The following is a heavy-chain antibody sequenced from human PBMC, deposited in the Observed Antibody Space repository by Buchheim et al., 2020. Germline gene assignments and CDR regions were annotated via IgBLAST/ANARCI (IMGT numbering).Heavy chain of an antibody. D-gene: IGHD2-2*01. CDR3: VREHYSTSVDWYFGL. CDR2: ISYDGSNK. Sequence: QVQLVESGGGVVQPGGSLRLSCAASGFTFNSYAMHWVRQAPGEGLEWVALISYDGSNKYYADSVKGRFTISRDNSKKALYLQMNSLRAEETAVYYCVREHYSTSVDWYFGLWGRGTL. V-gene: IGHV3-30-3*01. CDR1: GFTFNSYA. J-gene: IGHJ2*01.